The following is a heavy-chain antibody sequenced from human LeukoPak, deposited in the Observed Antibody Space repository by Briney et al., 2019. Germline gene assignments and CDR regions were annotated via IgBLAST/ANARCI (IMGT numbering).Heavy chain of an antibody. CDR1: GFSLSTYGVA. Sequence: SGPTLVKPTQTLRLTCTFSGFSLSTYGVAVGWIRQPPGKALEWLALMYWDDDKRYSPSLKTRLSVRKDTSKNQVVLTLTNMDPVDTATYYCAHNGDDSSRNWFDTWGQGILVTVSS. CDR2: MYWDDDK. V-gene: IGHV2-5*02. CDR3: AHNGDDSSRNWFDT. D-gene: IGHD6-13*01. J-gene: IGHJ5*02.